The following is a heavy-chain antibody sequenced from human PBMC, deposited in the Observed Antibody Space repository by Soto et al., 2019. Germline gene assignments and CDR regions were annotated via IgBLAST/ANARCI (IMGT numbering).Heavy chain of an antibody. D-gene: IGHD5-12*01. CDR2: IYYSGST. CDR3: ARYIEGGGYDSYNWFDP. CDR1: GGSISSYY. V-gene: IGHV4-59*01. J-gene: IGHJ5*02. Sequence: PSETLSLTCTVSGGSISSYYWSWIRQPPGKGLEWIGYIYYSGSTNYNPSLKSRVTISVDTSKNQFSLKLSSVTAADTAVYYCARYIEGGGYDSYNWFDPWGQGTLVTV.